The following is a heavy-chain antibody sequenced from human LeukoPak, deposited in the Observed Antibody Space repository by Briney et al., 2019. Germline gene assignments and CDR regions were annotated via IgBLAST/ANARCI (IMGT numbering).Heavy chain of an antibody. V-gene: IGHV4-4*02. CDR2: ISASGST. CDR1: GGSISSSNW. J-gene: IGHJ3*02. D-gene: IGHD2-2*01. Sequence: SETLSLTCVVSGGSISSSNWWTWVRQPPGKGLEWLGRISASGSTKYNPSLTSRVTMSIDTSKNQFSLNLGSVTAADTAVYYCAREPVVPAHAFDIWGQGTMVTVSS. CDR3: AREPVVPAHAFDI.